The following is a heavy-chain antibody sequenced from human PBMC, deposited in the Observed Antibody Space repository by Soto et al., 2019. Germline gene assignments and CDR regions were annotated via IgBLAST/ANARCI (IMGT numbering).Heavy chain of an antibody. V-gene: IGHV3-21*01. CDR3: ARVGYYDSSGYYYAPGY. D-gene: IGHD3-22*01. Sequence: GGSLRLSCAASGFTFSSYSMNWVRQAPGKGLEWVSSISSSSSYIYYADSVKGRFTISRDNAKNSLYLQMNSLRAEDTAVYYCARVGYYDSSGYYYAPGYWGQGTLVPVAS. J-gene: IGHJ4*02. CDR2: ISSSSSYI. CDR1: GFTFSSYS.